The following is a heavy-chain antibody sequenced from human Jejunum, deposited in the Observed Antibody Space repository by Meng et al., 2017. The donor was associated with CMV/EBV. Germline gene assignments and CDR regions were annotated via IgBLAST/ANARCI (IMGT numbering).Heavy chain of an antibody. CDR2: MTPASGAT. Sequence: SGFTFTDYDFNWVRQAPGQGLEWMGWMTPASGATGSAQKFQGRLILTSDISISTAYMELSNLRSEDSAIYYCARDYGGNSGWFDPWGHGTLVTVSS. D-gene: IGHD4-23*01. CDR1: GFTFTDYD. V-gene: IGHV1-8*01. CDR3: ARDYGGNSGWFDP. J-gene: IGHJ5*02.